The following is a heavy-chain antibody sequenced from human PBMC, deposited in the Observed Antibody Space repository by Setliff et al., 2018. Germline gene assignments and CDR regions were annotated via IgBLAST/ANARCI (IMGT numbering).Heavy chain of an antibody. CDR2: VWYDGTQS. Sequence: PGGSLRLSCAASGLNFRRYSMHWIRQAPGKGLEWVAVVWYDGTQSYYADSVKGRFTISRDNSQNTMDLQMNSLRVEDTAVYYCAKPRYSGGNSYWHFDLWGRGTLVTVSS. D-gene: IGHD2-15*01. V-gene: IGHV3-30*02. CDR3: AKPRYSGGNSYWHFDL. CDR1: GLNFRRYS. J-gene: IGHJ2*01.